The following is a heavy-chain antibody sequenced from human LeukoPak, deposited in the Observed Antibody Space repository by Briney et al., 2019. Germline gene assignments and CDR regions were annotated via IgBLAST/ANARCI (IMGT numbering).Heavy chain of an antibody. Sequence: QSGGSLRLSCAASGFTFSSYWMSWVRQAPGKGLEWVANIKQDGSEKYYVDSVKGRFTISRDNAKNSLYLQMNSLRAEDTAVYYCARDGFPYCSSTSCYHYYGMDVWGQGTTVTVSS. CDR3: ARDGFPYCSSTSCYHYYGMDV. CDR2: IKQDGSEK. V-gene: IGHV3-7*01. CDR1: GFTFSSYW. D-gene: IGHD2-2*01. J-gene: IGHJ6*02.